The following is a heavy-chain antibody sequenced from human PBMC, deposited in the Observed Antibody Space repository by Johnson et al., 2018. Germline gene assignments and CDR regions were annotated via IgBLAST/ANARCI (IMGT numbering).Heavy chain of an antibody. CDR1: GFIFSNYW. D-gene: IGHD1-26*01. J-gene: IGHJ3*02. CDR3: ARCPEWEQPDDAFDI. Sequence: VQLQESGGGLVQPGGSLRLSCAASGFIFSNYWMHWVRPAPGKGLVWVSRINRDGRSTAYAASVKGRITISRDNAQNTLYLQMNSLRAADTAGYYCARCPEWEQPDDAFDIGGQGTMVTVSA. V-gene: IGHV3-74*01. CDR2: INRDGRST.